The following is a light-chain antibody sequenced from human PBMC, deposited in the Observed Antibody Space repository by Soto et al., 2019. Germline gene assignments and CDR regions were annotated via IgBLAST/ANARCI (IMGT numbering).Light chain of an antibody. J-gene: IGKJ2*01. V-gene: IGKV3-20*01. CDR2: GAS. Sequence: EIVLTQSPGTLSLSPGERATLSCRASQSVSSSYLAWYQQKPGQAPRLLIYGASSRATGIPDRFSGSWSGKDSTLTISRLEPEDFAVYYCQQYGSSPYTFGQGTKLEIK. CDR3: QQYGSSPYT. CDR1: QSVSSSY.